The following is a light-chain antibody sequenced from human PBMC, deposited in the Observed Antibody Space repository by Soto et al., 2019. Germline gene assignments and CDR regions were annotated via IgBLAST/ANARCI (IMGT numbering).Light chain of an antibody. CDR1: QTVRTNY. CDR2: GAC. V-gene: IGKV3-20*01. Sequence: EIGLTQSPGTLSLSPGERATLSCRASQTVRTNYLAWFQHKPGQAPRLLIYGACSRATGIPDRFSGSGSGTDFTLTINRLEPEDFAVYFCQQYSDSPLTFGGGTKVEIK. CDR3: QQYSDSPLT. J-gene: IGKJ4*01.